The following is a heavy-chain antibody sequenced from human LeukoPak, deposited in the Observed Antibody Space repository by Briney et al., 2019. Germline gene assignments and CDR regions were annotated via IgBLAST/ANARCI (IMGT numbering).Heavy chain of an antibody. CDR2: IIPIFGTA. Sequence: SVKVSCKASGGTFSSYAISWVRQAPGQGLEWMGGIIPIFGTANYAQKFQGRVTITTDESTSTAYMELSSLRSEDTAVYYCATYSSSSGRAFDIWGQGTMVTVSS. J-gene: IGHJ3*02. CDR1: GGTFSSYA. V-gene: IGHV1-69*05. CDR3: ATYSSSSGRAFDI. D-gene: IGHD6-6*01.